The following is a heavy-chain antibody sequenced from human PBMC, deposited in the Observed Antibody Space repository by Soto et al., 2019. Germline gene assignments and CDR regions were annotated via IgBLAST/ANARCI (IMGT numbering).Heavy chain of an antibody. J-gene: IGHJ4*02. CDR3: TRDPGIGFDY. D-gene: IGHD1-26*01. Sequence: VQLVESGGGLVKPGGSLRLSCAASGFTFSNAWMSWVRQAPGKGLEWVAVISYGGSDKYYADSVKGRFTVSRDNSKNTLYLQMNSLRAEDTAIYYCTRDPGIGFDYWGQGTLVIVSS. V-gene: IGHV3-30-3*01. CDR1: GFTFSNAW. CDR2: ISYGGSDK.